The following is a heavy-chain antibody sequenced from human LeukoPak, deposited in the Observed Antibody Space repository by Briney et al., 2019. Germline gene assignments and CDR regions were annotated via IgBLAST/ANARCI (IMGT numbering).Heavy chain of an antibody. CDR2: IWYDGRNN. V-gene: IGHV3-33*01. CDR1: GFTFSSYG. D-gene: IGHD3-3*02. Sequence: PGRSLRLSCAASGFTFSSYGMHWVRQAPGKGLEWVAVIWYDGRNNYYADSVKGRFTISRDNSKNTLYLQMNSLRAEDTALYYCARESINALDIWGQGTMVTVSS. J-gene: IGHJ3*02. CDR3: ARESINALDI.